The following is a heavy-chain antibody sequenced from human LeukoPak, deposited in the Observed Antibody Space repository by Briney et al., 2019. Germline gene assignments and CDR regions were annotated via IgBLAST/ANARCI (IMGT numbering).Heavy chain of an antibody. CDR1: GFTVSSSF. CDR3: SRDPAMTSGYGMDV. Sequence: GGSLRLPCAASGFTVSSSFMSWVCQAPGKGLEWVSVIYTGGSTYYADSVKGRFTISRDDSKNMVYLQMNSLRAEDTAVYFCSRDPAMTSGYGMDVWGQGTTVTVTS. CDR2: IYTGGST. J-gene: IGHJ6*02. V-gene: IGHV3-66*01. D-gene: IGHD4-11*01.